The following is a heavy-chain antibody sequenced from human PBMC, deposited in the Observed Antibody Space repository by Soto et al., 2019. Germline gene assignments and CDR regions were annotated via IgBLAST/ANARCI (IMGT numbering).Heavy chain of an antibody. CDR1: GFTFSSYA. D-gene: IGHD2-8*01. CDR3: ARDPQYYLDY. J-gene: IGHJ4*02. Sequence: QVQLVESGGGVVQPGRSLRLSCAASGFTFSSYAMHWVRQAPGKGLEWVAVISYDGSNKYYADSVKGRFTISRDNSKNTLYLQMNSLRAEDTAVYYCARDPQYYLDYWGQGTLVTVSS. V-gene: IGHV3-30-3*01. CDR2: ISYDGSNK.